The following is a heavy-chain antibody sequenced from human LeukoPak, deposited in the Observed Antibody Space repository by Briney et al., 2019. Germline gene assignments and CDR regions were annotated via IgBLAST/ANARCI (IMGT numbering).Heavy chain of an antibody. Sequence: GGSLRLSYAASGFTFSSYEMNWVRQAPGKGLEWVSYISSSGSTIYYADSVKGRFTISRDNAKNSLYLQMNSLRAEDTAVYYCAREAFNFDYWGQGTLVTASS. J-gene: IGHJ4*02. CDR1: GFTFSSYE. CDR3: AREAFNFDY. CDR2: ISSSGSTI. V-gene: IGHV3-48*03.